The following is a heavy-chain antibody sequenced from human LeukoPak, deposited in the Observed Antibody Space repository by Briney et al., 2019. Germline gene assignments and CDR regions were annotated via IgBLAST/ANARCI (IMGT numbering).Heavy chain of an antibody. J-gene: IGHJ4*02. CDR2: INHSGST. D-gene: IGHD3-10*01. CDR1: GGSFSGYY. CDR3: ARGLDSGSYIDY. Sequence: SETLSLTCAVYGGSFSGYYWSWIRQPPGKGLEWIGEINHSGSTNYNPSLKSRVTISADTSKNQFSLKLSSVTAADTAVYYCARGLDSGSYIDYWGQGTLVTVSS. V-gene: IGHV4-34*01.